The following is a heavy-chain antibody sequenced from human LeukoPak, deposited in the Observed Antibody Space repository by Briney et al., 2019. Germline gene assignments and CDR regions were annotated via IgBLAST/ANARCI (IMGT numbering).Heavy chain of an antibody. J-gene: IGHJ6*03. Sequence: GGSLRLSCAASGFTFSSYSMNWVRQAPGKGLEWVSSISSSSSYIYYADSVKGRFTISRDNAKNSLYLQMNSLRAEDTAVYYCAKNGCSSTSCYKYMDVWGKGTTVTVSS. V-gene: IGHV3-21*01. CDR1: GFTFSSYS. CDR3: AKNGCSSTSCYKYMDV. D-gene: IGHD2-2*02. CDR2: ISSSSSYI.